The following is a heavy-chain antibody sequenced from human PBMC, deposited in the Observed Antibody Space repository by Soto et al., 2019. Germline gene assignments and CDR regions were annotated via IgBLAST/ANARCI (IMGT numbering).Heavy chain of an antibody. J-gene: IGHJ4*02. Sequence: QLQLQESGPGLVKPSETLSLTCTVSGGSISSSSYYWGWIRQPPGKGLEWIGSIYYSGSTYYNPSLKSRVTISVDTSKNQFSRKLSSVTAADTAVYYCARGSTVTTFGAFDYWGQGTLVTVSS. D-gene: IGHD4-17*01. CDR1: GGSISSSSYY. CDR3: ARGSTVTTFGAFDY. V-gene: IGHV4-39*01. CDR2: IYYSGST.